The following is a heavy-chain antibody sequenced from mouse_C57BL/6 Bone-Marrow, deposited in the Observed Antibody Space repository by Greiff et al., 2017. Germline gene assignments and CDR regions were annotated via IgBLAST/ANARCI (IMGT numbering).Heavy chain of an antibody. D-gene: IGHD2-5*01. CDR1: GYTFTSYW. J-gene: IGHJ3*01. CDR2: IDPNSGGT. V-gene: IGHV1-72*01. CDR3: ARAYDSNARGFAY. Sequence: QVQLQQPGAELVKPGASVQLSCKASGYTFTSYWMHWVKQRPGRGLEWIGRIDPNSGGTKYNEKFKSQATLTVEKPSSTASMQLSSLPSEASAVYYCARAYDSNARGFAYWGQGTLVTVSA.